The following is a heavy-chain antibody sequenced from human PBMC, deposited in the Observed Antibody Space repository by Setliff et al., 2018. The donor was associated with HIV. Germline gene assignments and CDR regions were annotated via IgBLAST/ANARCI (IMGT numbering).Heavy chain of an antibody. CDR2: IIPIFGTA. V-gene: IGHV1-69*06. CDR3: ARNPQPTGTPDYYYYYYMDV. D-gene: IGHD1-1*01. Sequence: SVKVSCKASGGTFSSYTFSWVRQAPGQGLEWMGGIIPIFGTANYAQKFQGRVTITADKSTSTAYMELSSLRSEDTAVYYCARNPQPTGTPDYYYYYYMDVWGKGTTVTVSS. J-gene: IGHJ6*03. CDR1: GGTFSSYT.